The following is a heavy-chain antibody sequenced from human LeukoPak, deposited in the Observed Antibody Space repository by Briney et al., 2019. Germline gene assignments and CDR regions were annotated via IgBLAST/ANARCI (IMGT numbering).Heavy chain of an antibody. V-gene: IGHV1-46*01. CDR3: ATGIMVRGVIKEYYGMDV. Sequence: GASAKVSCKASGYTFTSYYMHWVRQAPGQGLEWMGIINPSGGSTSYAQKFQGRVTMTRDTSTSTVYMELSSLRSEDTAVYYCATGIMVRGVIKEYYGMDVWGQGTTVTVSS. CDR1: GYTFTSYY. CDR2: INPSGGST. D-gene: IGHD3-10*01. J-gene: IGHJ6*02.